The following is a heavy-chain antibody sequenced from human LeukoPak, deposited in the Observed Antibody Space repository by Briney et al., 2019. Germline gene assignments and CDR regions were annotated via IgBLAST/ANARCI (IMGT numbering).Heavy chain of an antibody. J-gene: IGHJ4*02. V-gene: IGHV4-61*02. CDR3: ARAMPSPYYDILTGYPFLFDY. CDR2: IYTSGST. D-gene: IGHD3-9*01. CDR1: GGSISSGSYY. Sequence: SETLSLTCTVSGGSISSGSYYWSWIRQPAGKGLEWIGRIYTSGSTNYNPSLKSRVTISVDTSKNQFSLKLSSVTAADTAVYYCARAMPSPYYDILTGYPFLFDYWGQGTLVTVSS.